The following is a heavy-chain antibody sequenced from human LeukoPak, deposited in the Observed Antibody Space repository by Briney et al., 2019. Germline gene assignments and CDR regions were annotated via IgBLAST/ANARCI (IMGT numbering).Heavy chain of an antibody. J-gene: IGHJ6*02. Sequence: PSETLSLTCTVSGGSISSYYWSWIRQPAGKGLEWIGRIYTSGSTNYNPSLKSRVTISVDTSKNQFSLKLSSVTAADTAVYYCARGRRTNRQYCSSTSCPLRGYYYYGMDVWGQGTTVTVSS. D-gene: IGHD2-2*01. CDR1: GGSISSYY. CDR2: IYTSGST. V-gene: IGHV4-4*07. CDR3: ARGRRTNRQYCSSTSCPLRGYYYYGMDV.